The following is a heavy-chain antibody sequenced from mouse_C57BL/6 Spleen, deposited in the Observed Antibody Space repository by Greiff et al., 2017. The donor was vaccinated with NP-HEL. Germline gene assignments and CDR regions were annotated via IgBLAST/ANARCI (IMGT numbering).Heavy chain of an antibody. V-gene: IGHV1-69*01. J-gene: IGHJ2*01. CDR1: GYTFTSYW. Sequence: QVQLKQPGAELVMPGASVKLSCKASGYTFTSYWMHWVKQRPGQGLEWIGEIDPSDSYTNYNQKFKGKSTLTVDKSSSTAYMQLSSLTSEDSAVYYCATKGGYGSSLFDYWGQGTTLTVSS. CDR3: ATKGGYGSSLFDY. CDR2: IDPSDSYT. D-gene: IGHD1-1*01.